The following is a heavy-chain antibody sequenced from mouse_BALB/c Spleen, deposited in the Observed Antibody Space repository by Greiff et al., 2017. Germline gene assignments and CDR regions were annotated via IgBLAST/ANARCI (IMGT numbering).Heavy chain of an antibody. V-gene: IGHV2-4-1*01. CDR3: ALLGDYDEGDFDY. Sequence: VKLVESGPGLVQPSQSLSITCTVSGFSLTSYGVHWVRQSPGKGLEWLGVIWSGGSTDYNAAFISRLSISKDNSKSQVFFKMNSLQADDTAIYYCALLGDYDEGDFDYWGQGTTLTVSS. D-gene: IGHD2-4*01. CDR1: GFSLTSYG. J-gene: IGHJ2*01. CDR2: IWSGGST.